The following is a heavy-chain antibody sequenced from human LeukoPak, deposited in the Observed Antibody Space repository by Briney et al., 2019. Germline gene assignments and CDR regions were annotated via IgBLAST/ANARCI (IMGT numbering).Heavy chain of an antibody. D-gene: IGHD2-2*01. CDR1: GGTFISYA. J-gene: IGHJ5*02. CDR3: ARDGVVVVPAAAPGNWFDP. CDR2: IIPILGIA. Sequence: SVKVSCKASGGTFISYAISWVRQAPGQGLEWMGRIIPILGIANYAQKFQGRVTITADKSTSTAYMELSSLRSEDTAVYYCARDGVVVVPAAAPGNWFDPWGQGTLVTVSS. V-gene: IGHV1-69*04.